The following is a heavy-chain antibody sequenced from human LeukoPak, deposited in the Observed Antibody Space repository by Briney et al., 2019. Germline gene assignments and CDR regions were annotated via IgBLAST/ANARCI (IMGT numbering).Heavy chain of an antibody. Sequence: PSETLSPTCTVSGASLNSYYWSWIRQPAGKGLEWIGRIYSGGSTNYNPSLKSRVTISVDTSKNQFSLKLSSVTAADTAVYYCAREARSGDDYWGQGTLVTVSS. D-gene: IGHD1-1*01. CDR3: AREARSGDDY. V-gene: IGHV4-4*07. J-gene: IGHJ4*02. CDR2: IYSGGST. CDR1: GASLNSYY.